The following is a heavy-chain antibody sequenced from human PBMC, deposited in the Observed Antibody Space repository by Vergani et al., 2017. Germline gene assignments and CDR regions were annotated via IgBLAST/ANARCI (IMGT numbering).Heavy chain of an antibody. CDR2: ISGHDHRT. CDR1: GFTLGDYA. V-gene: IGHV3-23*04. D-gene: IGHD3-16*01. J-gene: IGHJ4*02. Sequence: EVHLVESGGGLVQPGRSLRLSCSGSGFTLGDYAMTWVRQAPGKGLEWVSGISGHDHRTLYADSVKGRFTISRDNAKNSLYLQMNSLRAEDTAVYYCARMRLGGLDYWGQGTLVTVSS. CDR3: ARMRLGGLDY.